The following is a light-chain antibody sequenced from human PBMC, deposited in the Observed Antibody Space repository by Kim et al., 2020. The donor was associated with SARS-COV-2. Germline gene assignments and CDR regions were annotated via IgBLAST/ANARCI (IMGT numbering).Light chain of an antibody. CDR3: QQTHSFPLT. CDR2: EAS. CDR1: QDIGSL. Sequence: ASVGDRVTITCRASQDIGSLLGWYQQKPGKAPKVLIYEASNLQSGVPSRFSGSGSGTDFTLTINSLQPEDFATYYCQQTHSFPLTFGAGTKVDIK. V-gene: IGKV1D-12*01. J-gene: IGKJ4*01.